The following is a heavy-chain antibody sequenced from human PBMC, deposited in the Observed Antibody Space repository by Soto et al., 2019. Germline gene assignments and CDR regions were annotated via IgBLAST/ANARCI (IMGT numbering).Heavy chain of an antibody. D-gene: IGHD5-18*01. CDR2: IYPDSGGT. CDR1: GYTFSGFY. Sequence: ASLNGSCKSSGYTFSGFYIHWVRQAPGQGLESMGWIYPDSGGTDYAQKFQGRVTMTRDTSISTAYMELSRLRSDDTAVYYCAKDDSAMVGSFDYWGQGTLVTVSS. V-gene: IGHV1-2*02. J-gene: IGHJ4*02. CDR3: AKDDSAMVGSFDY.